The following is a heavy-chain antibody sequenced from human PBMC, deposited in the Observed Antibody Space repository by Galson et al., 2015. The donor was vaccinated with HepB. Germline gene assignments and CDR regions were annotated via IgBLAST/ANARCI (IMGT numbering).Heavy chain of an antibody. CDR2: ISWNSGYI. J-gene: IGHJ4*02. Sequence: SLRLSCAASGFTFDDYAMHWVRQAPGKGLEWVSGISWNSGYIGYADSVKGRFTISRDNVKNSLYLQMNSLRAEDTALYYCAKSLGSSSNASNGIYNSFDYWGQGTLVTVSS. V-gene: IGHV3-9*01. CDR1: GFTFDDYA. D-gene: IGHD2-8*01. CDR3: AKSLGSSSNASNGIYNSFDY.